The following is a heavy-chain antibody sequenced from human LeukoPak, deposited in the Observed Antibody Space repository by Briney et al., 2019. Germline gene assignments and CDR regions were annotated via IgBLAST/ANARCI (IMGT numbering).Heavy chain of an antibody. V-gene: IGHV3-23*01. J-gene: IGHJ5*02. CDR1: GFTFSSYA. CDR3: ARDRSPCDFWSGYYGCSWFDP. CDR2: ISGSGGTT. Sequence: GGSLRLSCAASGFTFSSYAMSWVRQAPGKGLEWVSAISGSGGTTYYADSVKGRFTISRDNAKNSLYLQMNSLRAEDTAVYYCARDRSPCDFWSGYYGCSWFDPWGQGTLVTVSS. D-gene: IGHD3-3*01.